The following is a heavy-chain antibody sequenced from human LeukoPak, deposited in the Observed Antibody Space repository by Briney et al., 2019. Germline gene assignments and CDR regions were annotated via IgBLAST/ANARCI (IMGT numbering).Heavy chain of an antibody. CDR3: ARTNYYDSSGYDP. Sequence: ASVKVSCKASGYTFTSYDINWVRQATGQGLEWMGWMNPNSGGTNYAQKFQGRVTMTRDTSISTAYMELSRLRSDDTAVYYCARTNYYDSSGYDPWGQGTLVTVSS. D-gene: IGHD3-22*01. V-gene: IGHV1-2*02. J-gene: IGHJ5*02. CDR1: GYTFTSYD. CDR2: MNPNSGGT.